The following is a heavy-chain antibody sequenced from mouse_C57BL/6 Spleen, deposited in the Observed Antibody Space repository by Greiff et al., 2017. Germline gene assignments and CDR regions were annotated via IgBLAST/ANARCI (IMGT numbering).Heavy chain of an antibody. Sequence: VQLQQPGAELVRPGSSVKLSCKASGYTFTSYWMDWVKQRPGQGLEWIGNIYPSDSETHYNQKFKDKATLTVDKSYSTAYMQLSSLTSEDSAVYYCARSYYYGSSLDYWGKGTTLTVSS. D-gene: IGHD1-1*01. CDR2: IYPSDSET. J-gene: IGHJ2*01. CDR1: GYTFTSYW. V-gene: IGHV1-61*01. CDR3: ARSYYYGSSLDY.